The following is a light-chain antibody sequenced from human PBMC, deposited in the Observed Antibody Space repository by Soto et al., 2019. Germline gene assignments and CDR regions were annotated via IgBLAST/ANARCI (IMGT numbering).Light chain of an antibody. V-gene: IGLV1-40*01. CDR2: GNS. CDR1: SSNIGAGYD. CDR3: QSYDSSLSGLL. J-gene: IGLJ3*02. Sequence: SVLTQPPSVSGAPGQRVTISCTGSSSNIGAGYDVHWYQQLPGTAPKLLIYGNSNRPSGVPDRFSGSKSGTSASLAITGLQAEVEADYYCQSYDSSLSGLLFGGGTKVTVL.